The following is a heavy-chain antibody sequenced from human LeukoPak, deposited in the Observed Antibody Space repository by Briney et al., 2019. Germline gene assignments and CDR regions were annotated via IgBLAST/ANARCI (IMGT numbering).Heavy chain of an antibody. Sequence: SETLSLTCTVSGGSISSSSYYWGWIRQPPGKGLEWIGSIYYSGSTYYNPSLKSRVTISVDTSKNQFSLKLSSVTAADTAVYYCASIAARPRGYYYYYYMDVWGKGTTVTVSS. D-gene: IGHD6-6*01. CDR3: ASIAARPRGYYYYYYMDV. CDR2: IYYSGST. V-gene: IGHV4-39*07. CDR1: GGSISSSSYY. J-gene: IGHJ6*03.